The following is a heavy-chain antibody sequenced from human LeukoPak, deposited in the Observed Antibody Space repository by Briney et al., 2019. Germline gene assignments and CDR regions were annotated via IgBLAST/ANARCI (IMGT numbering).Heavy chain of an antibody. D-gene: IGHD2-2*01. J-gene: IGHJ3*02. Sequence: ASVKVSCKASGYTFTGYYMHWVRQAPGQGLEWVGRINPNSGGTNYAQKFQGRVTMTRDTSISTAYMELSRLRSDDTAVYYCATYARFHDAFDIWGQGTMVTVSS. V-gene: IGHV1-2*06. CDR3: ATYARFHDAFDI. CDR1: GYTFTGYY. CDR2: INPNSGGT.